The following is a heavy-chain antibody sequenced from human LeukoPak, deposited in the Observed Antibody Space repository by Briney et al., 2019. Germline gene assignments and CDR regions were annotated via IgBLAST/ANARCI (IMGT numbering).Heavy chain of an antibody. V-gene: IGHV4-38-2*01. CDR3: ARVFYSGAYNYYYYYMDV. D-gene: IGHD1-26*01. CDR1: ASSITSSYY. J-gene: IGHJ6*03. CDR2: IFHSGIT. Sequence: SETLSLTCAVSASSITSSYYWGWLRQPPGRGQEWIGNIFHSGITFYNPSLKSRVTLSVDTSKNQFSLSRRSVTAADTAVYYCARVFYSGAYNYYYYYMDVWGKGTTVTVAS.